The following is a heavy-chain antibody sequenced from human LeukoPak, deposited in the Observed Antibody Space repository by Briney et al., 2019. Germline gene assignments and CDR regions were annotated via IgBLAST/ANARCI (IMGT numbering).Heavy chain of an antibody. Sequence: GGSLTLSCAASGFTFSSYSLNWIRQPPGKGLEWVGHIGNKVSNYATEYAASLRGRLTISRDDSKDTAYLQVTSLKPEDTAVHYCAGNYDSWTGLNYWGQGTLVTVSS. J-gene: IGHJ4*02. CDR3: AGNYDSWTGLNY. V-gene: IGHV3-73*01. CDR1: GFTFSSYS. CDR2: IGNKVSNYAT. D-gene: IGHD3-3*01.